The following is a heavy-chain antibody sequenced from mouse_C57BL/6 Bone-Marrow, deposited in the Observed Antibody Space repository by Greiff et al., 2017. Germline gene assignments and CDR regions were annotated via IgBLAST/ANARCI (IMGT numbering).Heavy chain of an antibody. V-gene: IGHV8-8*01. D-gene: IGHD1-1*01. CDR3: AGHYYGSSYGWYFDV. CDR2: IWWDDDK. CDR1: GFSLSTFGMG. Sequence: QVTLKESGPGILQPSQTLSLTCSFSGFSLSTFGMGVGWIRQPSGKGLEWLAHIWWDDDKYYNPALKSRLTISKDTSKNQVFLKIANVDTADTATYYCAGHYYGSSYGWYFDVWGTGTTVTVSS. J-gene: IGHJ1*03.